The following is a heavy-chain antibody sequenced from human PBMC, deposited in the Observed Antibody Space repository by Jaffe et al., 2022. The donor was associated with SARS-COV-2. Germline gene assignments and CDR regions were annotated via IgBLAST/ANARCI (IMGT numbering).Heavy chain of an antibody. J-gene: IGHJ6*02. V-gene: IGHV4-61*02. CDR2: IYTSGST. CDR1: GGSISSGSYY. D-gene: IGHD6-13*01. Sequence: QVQLQESGPGLVKPSQTLSLTCTVSGGSISSGSYYWSWIRQPAGKGLEWIGRIYTSGSTNYNPSLKSRVTISVDTSKNQFSLKLSSVTAADTAVYYCARGSIAAAGIVDYYYYGMDVWGQGTTVTVSS. CDR3: ARGSIAAAGIVDYYYYGMDV.